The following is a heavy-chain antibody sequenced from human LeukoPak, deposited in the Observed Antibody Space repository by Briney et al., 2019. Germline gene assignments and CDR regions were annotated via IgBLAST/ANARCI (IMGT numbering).Heavy chain of an antibody. D-gene: IGHD4-11*01. J-gene: IGHJ4*02. CDR3: AKADHHSNYSDY. Sequence: ASVKVSCEASGYTFTSYDINWVRQATGQGLEWMGWMNPNSGNTGYAQKFQGRVTMTRNTSISTAYMELSSLRSEDTAVYYCAKADHHSNYSDYWGQGTLVTVSS. CDR1: GYTFTSYD. V-gene: IGHV1-8*01. CDR2: MNPNSGNT.